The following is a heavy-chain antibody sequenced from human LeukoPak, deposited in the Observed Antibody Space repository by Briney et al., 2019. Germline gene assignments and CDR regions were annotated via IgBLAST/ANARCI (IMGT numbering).Heavy chain of an antibody. V-gene: IGHV4-59*01. D-gene: IGHD2-2*01. CDR1: GGSISSYY. CDR2: IYYSGST. J-gene: IGHJ3*02. Sequence: SETLSLTCTVSGGSISSYYWSWIRQPPGKGLEWIGYIYYSGSTNYNPSLKSRVTISVDTSKNQFSLKLSSVTAADTAVYYCAKDGGGEEVVPAAIQWMVGAFDIWGQGTMVTVSS. CDR3: AKDGGGEEVVPAAIQWMVGAFDI.